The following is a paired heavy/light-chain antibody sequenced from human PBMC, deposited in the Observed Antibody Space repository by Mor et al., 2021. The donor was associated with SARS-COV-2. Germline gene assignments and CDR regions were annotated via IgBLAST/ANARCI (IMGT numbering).Heavy chain of an antibody. CDR1: GFSFSTYG. CDR2: IWYDGSKQ. J-gene: IGHJ4*02. Sequence: QVQLVESGGGVVQPGRSLRLSCTASGFSFSTYGMHWVRQAPGKGLEWVAGIWYDGSKQYYADSVKGRFTISRDNSKNTLYLQMNSLRAEDTAVYYCARDSDPRYVDTAMSTWGQGTLLTVSS. D-gene: IGHD5-18*01. V-gene: IGHV3-33*01. CDR3: ARDSDPRYVDTAMST.
Light chain of an antibody. CDR1: QGIRND. CDR2: AAS. V-gene: IGKV1-17*01. CDR3: LQHYNYPWT. Sequence: DIQMTQSPSSLSASVGDRVTITCRASQGIRNDLGWYQQKPGKAPKRLIYAASSLQSGVPSRFSGSGSGTKFTLTISSLQPEDFATYYCLQHYNYPWTFGQGTKVEIK. J-gene: IGKJ1*01.